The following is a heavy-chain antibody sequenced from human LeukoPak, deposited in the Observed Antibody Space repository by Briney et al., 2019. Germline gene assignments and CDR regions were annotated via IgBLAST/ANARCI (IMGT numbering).Heavy chain of an antibody. D-gene: IGHD1-26*01. J-gene: IGHJ4*02. Sequence: GGSLRLSCAASEFTFSSYAMNWVRQAPGKGLEWDSAISGSGGSTYYADSVKGRFTISRDNSKNILYLQMNSLRAEDTALYYCAKSYSGSYDNYFDYWGQGTLVIVSS. CDR3: AKSYSGSYDNYFDY. CDR2: ISGSGGST. V-gene: IGHV3-23*01. CDR1: EFTFSSYA.